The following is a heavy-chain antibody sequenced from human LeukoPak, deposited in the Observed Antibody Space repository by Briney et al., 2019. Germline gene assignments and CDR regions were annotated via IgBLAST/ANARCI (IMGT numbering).Heavy chain of an antibody. CDR2: IKQDGSEK. CDR3: ARERRGIHLWLLGY. J-gene: IGHJ4*02. D-gene: IGHD5-18*01. V-gene: IGHV3-7*01. CDR1: GFTFSSYW. Sequence: GGSLRLSCAASGFTFSSYWMSWVRQAPGKGLEWVANIKQDGSEKYYVDSVKGRFTISRDNAKNSLYLQMNSLRAEDTAVYYCARERRGIHLWLLGYWGQGTLVTVSS.